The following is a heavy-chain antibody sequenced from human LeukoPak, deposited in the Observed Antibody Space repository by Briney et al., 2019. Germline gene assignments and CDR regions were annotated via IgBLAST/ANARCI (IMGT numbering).Heavy chain of an antibody. CDR1: GGTFSSYA. CDR3: ARDPLKSGPDLHYYDSSGHYGPPHY. J-gene: IGHJ4*02. Sequence: GASVKVSCKASGGTFSSYAISWVRQAPGQGLEWMGGIIPIFGTANYAQKFQGRVTITADESTSTAYMELSSLRSEDTAVYYCARDPLKSGPDLHYYDSSGHYGPPHYWGQGTLVTVSS. CDR2: IIPIFGTA. D-gene: IGHD3-22*01. V-gene: IGHV1-69*13.